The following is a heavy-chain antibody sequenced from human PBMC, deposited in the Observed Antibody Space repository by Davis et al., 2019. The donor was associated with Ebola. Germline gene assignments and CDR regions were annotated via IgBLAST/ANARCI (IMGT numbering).Heavy chain of an antibody. CDR2: INPNDGRT. J-gene: IGHJ4*02. CDR1: GYTFTNYY. D-gene: IGHD6-19*01. V-gene: IGHV1-46*01. CDR3: ARGAQWLGMPFDY. Sequence: AASVKVSCKASGYTFTNYYMHWVRQAPGQGLEWMGMINPNDGRTIYAQKFQGRVTVTRDTSTTTVYMDLSSLRSEDTALYYCARGAQWLGMPFDYWGQGTLVTVSS.